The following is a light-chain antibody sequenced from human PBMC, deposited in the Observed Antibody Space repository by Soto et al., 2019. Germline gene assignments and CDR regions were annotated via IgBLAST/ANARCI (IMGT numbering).Light chain of an antibody. CDR1: QDISNY. J-gene: IGKJ4*01. CDR3: QQYDNLPLT. CDR2: DAS. Sequence: DIQMTQSPSSLSASVGDRVTITCQASQDISNYLNWYQQKPGKAPKLLIYDASNLETGVPSRFSGSESGTDSTFTISSLQPEDIATYYCQQYDNLPLTFGGGTKVEIK. V-gene: IGKV1-33*01.